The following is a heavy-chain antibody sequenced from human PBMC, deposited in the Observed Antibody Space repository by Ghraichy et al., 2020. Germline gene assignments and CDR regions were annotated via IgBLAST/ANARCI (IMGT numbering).Heavy chain of an antibody. D-gene: IGHD6-19*01. Sequence: GGSLRLSCAASGFTFSSYWMSWVRQAPGKGLEWVANIKQDGSEKYYVDSVKGRFTISRDNAKNSLYLQMNSLRAEDTAVYYCARDDYSSGWYEDYWGQGTLVTVSS. J-gene: IGHJ4*02. V-gene: IGHV3-7*03. CDR1: GFTFSSYW. CDR2: IKQDGSEK. CDR3: ARDDYSSGWYEDY.